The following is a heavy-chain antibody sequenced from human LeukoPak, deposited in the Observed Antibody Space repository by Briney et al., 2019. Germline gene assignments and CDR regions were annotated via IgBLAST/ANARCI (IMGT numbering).Heavy chain of an antibody. J-gene: IGHJ4*02. CDR3: ARDQGWPGYFDY. CDR1: GFTFSSYA. D-gene: IGHD6-19*01. V-gene: IGHV3-30*04. Sequence: PGGSLRLSCAASGFTFSSYAMHWVRQAPGKGLEWVAVMSYDGSNKYYADSVKGRFTISRDNSKNTLYLQMNSLRAEDTAVYYCARDQGWPGYFDYWGQGTLVTVSS. CDR2: MSYDGSNK.